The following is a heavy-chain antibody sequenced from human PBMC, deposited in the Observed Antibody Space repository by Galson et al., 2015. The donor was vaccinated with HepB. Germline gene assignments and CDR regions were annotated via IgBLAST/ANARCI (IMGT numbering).Heavy chain of an antibody. Sequence: ETLSLTCAVSGASISSNNWWSWVRQPPGKGLEWIGEIYHSGNTNYNPSLKSRVTISVDKSKNQFSLKLSSVTAADTAVYYCASRSRYSSSWYGYFDYWGQGTLVTVSS. V-gene: IGHV4-4*02. CDR3: ASRSRYSSSWYGYFDY. CDR1: GASISSNNW. CDR2: IYHSGNT. J-gene: IGHJ4*02. D-gene: IGHD6-13*01.